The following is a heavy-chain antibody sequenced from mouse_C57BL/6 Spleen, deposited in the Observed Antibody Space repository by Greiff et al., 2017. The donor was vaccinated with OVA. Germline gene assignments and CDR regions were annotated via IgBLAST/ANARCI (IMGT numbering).Heavy chain of an antibody. Sequence: VQLQQSGPELVKPGASVQISCKASGYSFTDYNMNWVKQSNGKSLEWIGVINPNYGTTSYNQKFKGKATLTVDQSSSTAYMQLNSLTSEDSAVYYCARAANSSYYYAMDYWGQGTSVTVSS. J-gene: IGHJ4*01. CDR1: GYSFTDYN. V-gene: IGHV1-39*01. D-gene: IGHD6-1*01. CDR3: ARAANSSYYYAMDY. CDR2: INPNYGTT.